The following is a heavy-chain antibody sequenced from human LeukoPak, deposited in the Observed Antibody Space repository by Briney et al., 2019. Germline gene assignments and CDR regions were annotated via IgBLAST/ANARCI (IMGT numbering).Heavy chain of an antibody. D-gene: IGHD6-19*01. CDR3: AKSDGDSSGWYGFWYFDL. CDR2: ISGSGGRT. J-gene: IGHJ2*01. CDR1: GFTFSSYA. V-gene: IGHV3-23*01. Sequence: QSGGSLRLSCAASGFTFSSYAMSWVRQAPGKGLEWVSAISGSGGRTYYADSVKGRFTTSRDNSKNTLYLQMNSLRAEDTAVYYCAKSDGDSSGWYGFWYFDLWGRGTLVTVSS.